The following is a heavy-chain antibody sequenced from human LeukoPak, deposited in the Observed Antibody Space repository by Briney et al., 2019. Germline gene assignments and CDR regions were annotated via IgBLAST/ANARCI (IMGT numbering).Heavy chain of an antibody. Sequence: GRSLRLSCAASGFTFSSYGMHWVRQAPGKGLEWVAVIWYDGSNKYYADSEKGRFTISRDNSKNTLYLQMNSLRAEDTAVYYCARDRDIVVVPAAHQFDYWGQGTLVTVSS. J-gene: IGHJ4*02. D-gene: IGHD2-2*01. CDR1: GFTFSSYG. CDR3: ARDRDIVVVPAAHQFDY. CDR2: IWYDGSNK. V-gene: IGHV3-33*01.